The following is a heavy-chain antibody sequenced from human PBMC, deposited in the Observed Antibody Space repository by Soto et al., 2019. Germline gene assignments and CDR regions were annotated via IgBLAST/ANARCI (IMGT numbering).Heavy chain of an antibody. D-gene: IGHD2-15*01. J-gene: IGHJ6*02. CDR3: ARDSVVVAATLYYYYGMDV. V-gene: IGHV1-69*01. CDR1: GGTFSSYA. Sequence: QVQLVQSGAEVKKPGSSVKVSCKASGGTFSSYAISWVRQAPGQGLEWMGGVIPIFGTANYAQKFQGRVTITADESTSTAYMELSSLRSEDTAVYYCARDSVVVAATLYYYYGMDVWGQGTTFTVSS. CDR2: VIPIFGTA.